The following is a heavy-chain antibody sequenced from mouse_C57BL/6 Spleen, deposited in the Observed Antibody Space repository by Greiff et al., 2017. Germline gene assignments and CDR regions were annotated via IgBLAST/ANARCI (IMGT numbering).Heavy chain of an antibody. Sequence: QVQLQQSGAELVRPGTSVKVSCKASGYAFTNYLIEWVKQRPGQGLEWIGVINPGSGGTNYNEKFRGKATLTADTSSTTAYMLLSCLTSEDSAVYFCARSYDDWYFDVWGTGTTVTVSS. J-gene: IGHJ1*03. CDR1: GYAFTNYL. V-gene: IGHV1-54*01. CDR2: INPGSGGT. D-gene: IGHD2-12*01. CDR3: ARSYDDWYFDV.